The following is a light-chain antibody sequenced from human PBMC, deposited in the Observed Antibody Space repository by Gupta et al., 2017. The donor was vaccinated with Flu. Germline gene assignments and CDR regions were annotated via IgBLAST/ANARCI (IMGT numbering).Light chain of an antibody. CDR2: DAS. Sequence: DIQMTHSPSSLSASVGDRVTITCQASQDISNYLNWYQQKPGKAPKLLIYDASNLETGVPSRFSGSGSGTDFTFTISSLQPEDIATYYCQQDDNLPRTFGQGTKVEIK. CDR3: QQDDNLPRT. J-gene: IGKJ1*01. CDR1: QDISNY. V-gene: IGKV1-33*01.